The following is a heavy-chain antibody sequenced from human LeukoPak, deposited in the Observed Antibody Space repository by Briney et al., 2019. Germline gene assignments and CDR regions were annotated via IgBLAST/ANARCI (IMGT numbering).Heavy chain of an antibody. CDR1: GFTFSSYS. Sequence: GGSLRLSCAASGFTFSSYSMNWVRQAPGKGLEWVSSISSSSSYIYYADSVKGRFTISRDNAKNSLYLQMNRLRAEDTAVYYCARGTARRYDFTPNPWGQGTLVTVSS. V-gene: IGHV3-21*01. CDR3: ARGTARRYDFTPNP. D-gene: IGHD3-3*01. CDR2: ISSSSSYI. J-gene: IGHJ5*02.